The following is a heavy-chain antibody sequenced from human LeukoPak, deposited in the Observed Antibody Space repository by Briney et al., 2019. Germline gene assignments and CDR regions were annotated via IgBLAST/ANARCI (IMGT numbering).Heavy chain of an antibody. CDR2: IYTSGST. CDR1: GGSFSGYY. CDR3: ARVPGYPDYYYYYYIDV. V-gene: IGHV4-59*10. Sequence: SETLSLTCAVYGGSFSGYYWSWIRQPAGKGLEWIGRIYTSGSTNYNPSLKSRVTISVDTSKNQFSLKLSSVTAADTAVYYCARVPGYPDYYYYYYIDVWGKGTTVTVSS. J-gene: IGHJ6*03. D-gene: IGHD3-9*01.